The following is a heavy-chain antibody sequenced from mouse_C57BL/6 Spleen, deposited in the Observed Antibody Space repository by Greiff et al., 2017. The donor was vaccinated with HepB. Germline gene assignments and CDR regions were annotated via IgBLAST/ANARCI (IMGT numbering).Heavy chain of an antibody. CDR3: TRGGDYDGDAMDY. D-gene: IGHD2-4*01. V-gene: IGHV5-9-1*02. CDR2: ISSGGDYI. CDR1: GFTFSSYA. J-gene: IGHJ4*01. Sequence: EVKLMESGEGLVKPGGSLKLSCAASGFTFSSYAMSWVRQTPEKRLEWVAYISSGGDYIYYADTVKGRFTISRDNARNTLYLQMSSLKSEDTAMYYCTRGGDYDGDAMDYWGQGTSVTVSS.